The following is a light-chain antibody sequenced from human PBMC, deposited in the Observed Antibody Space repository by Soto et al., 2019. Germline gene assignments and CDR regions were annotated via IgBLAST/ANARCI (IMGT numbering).Light chain of an antibody. CDR3: QQYNNWPPT. J-gene: IGKJ5*01. Sequence: EIVMTQSPATLSVSPGERATLSCRASQSVSSNLAWYQQKPGQAPRLLIYGASTSATGIPARFSGSGSGTEFTLTISSLQSEDFALYYCQQYNNWPPTFGQGTRPEIK. V-gene: IGKV3-15*01. CDR2: GAS. CDR1: QSVSSN.